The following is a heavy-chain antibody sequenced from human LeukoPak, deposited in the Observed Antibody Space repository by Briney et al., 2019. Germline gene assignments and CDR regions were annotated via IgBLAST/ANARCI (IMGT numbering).Heavy chain of an antibody. J-gene: IGHJ3*01. CDR2: IYWDDDK. CDR1: GFSLSTRGVG. Sequence: SGPTLVNPTQTLTLTCTFSGFSLSTRGVGVGWVRQPPGKARRWLSLIYWDDDKRYSPSLKNRLTITKNTSKAQVVLTMANMDPVDTATYFCTLRRLTEALYAFHLWGLGTKVTVSS. D-gene: IGHD4-11*01. CDR3: TLRRLTEALYAFHL. V-gene: IGHV2-5*02.